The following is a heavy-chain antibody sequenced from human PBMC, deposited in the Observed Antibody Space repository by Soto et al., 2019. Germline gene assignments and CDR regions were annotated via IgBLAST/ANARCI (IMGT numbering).Heavy chain of an antibody. V-gene: IGHV1-18*01. CDR1: GYTFTSYC. D-gene: IGHD3-10*01. CDR3: AGFWKVRGFYYIDV. J-gene: IGHJ6*03. CDR2: ISAYNGNT. Sequence: ASVKVSCKASGYTFTSYCISWVRQAPGQGLEWMGWISAYNGNTNYAQKLQGRVTMTTDTSTSTAYMELRSLRSDDTAVYYCAGFWKVRGFYYIDVWGKGTTVTVSS.